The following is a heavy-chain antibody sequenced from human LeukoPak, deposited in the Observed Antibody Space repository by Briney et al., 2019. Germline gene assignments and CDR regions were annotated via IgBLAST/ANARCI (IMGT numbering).Heavy chain of an antibody. J-gene: IGHJ6*03. Sequence: ASVKVSCKASGGTFSSYAISWVRQAPGQGLEWMGGIIPIFGTANYVQKFQGRVTITTDESTSTAYMELSSLRSEDTAVYYCARSSNPHTGYYYYMDVWGKGTTVTVSS. CDR3: ARSSNPHTGYYYYMDV. CDR2: IIPIFGTA. V-gene: IGHV1-69*05. D-gene: IGHD2-8*02. CDR1: GGTFSSYA.